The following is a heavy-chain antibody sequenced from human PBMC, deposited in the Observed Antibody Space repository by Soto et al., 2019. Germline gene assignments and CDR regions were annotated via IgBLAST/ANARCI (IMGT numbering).Heavy chain of an antibody. V-gene: IGHV3-23*01. CDR2: IGGTSGST. J-gene: IGHJ2*01. CDR1: GFTFKDFV. CDR3: VKRRGEGYFDF. Sequence: DVQLLESGGGLVQSGGSLRLSCAASGFTFKDFVMGWVRRAPGKGLEWVSAIGGTSGSTYYANSVKGRFTISRDNPKNTLYLQLSSLRAEDTSIYYCVKRRGEGYFDFWGRGTLVTVSS. D-gene: IGHD3-10*01.